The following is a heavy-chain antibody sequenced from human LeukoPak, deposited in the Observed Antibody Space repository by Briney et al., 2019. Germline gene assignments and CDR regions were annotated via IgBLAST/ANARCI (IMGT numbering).Heavy chain of an antibody. CDR3: ARDAAVAGTVVGLDY. Sequence: PSETLSLTCTVSGGSMSSYYWSWIRQPPGKGLEWIGYIYYSGSTNCNPSLKSRVTISVDTSKNQFSLKLSSVTAADTAVYFCARDAAVAGTVVGLDYWGQGTLVTVSS. V-gene: IGHV4-59*01. D-gene: IGHD6-19*01. J-gene: IGHJ4*02. CDR1: GGSMSSYY. CDR2: IYYSGST.